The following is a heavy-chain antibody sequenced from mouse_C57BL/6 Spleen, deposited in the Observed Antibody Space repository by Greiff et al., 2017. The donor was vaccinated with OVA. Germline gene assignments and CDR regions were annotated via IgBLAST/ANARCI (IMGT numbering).Heavy chain of an antibody. CDR3: ARRGYDYEDY. D-gene: IGHD2-4*01. J-gene: IGHJ2*01. CDR1: GYAFSSSW. V-gene: IGHV1-82*01. Sequence: QVQLKQSGPELVKPGASVKISCKASGYAFSSSWMNWVKQRPGKGLEWIGRIYPGDGDTNYNGKLKGKATLTADKSSSTAYMQLSSLTSEDSAVYFCARRGYDYEDYWGQGTTLTVSS. CDR2: IYPGDGDT.